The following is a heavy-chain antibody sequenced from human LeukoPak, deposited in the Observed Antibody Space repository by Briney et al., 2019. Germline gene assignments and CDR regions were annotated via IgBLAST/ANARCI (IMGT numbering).Heavy chain of an antibody. CDR2: IYYSGST. Sequence: SETLSLTCTVSGGSISSYYWSWIRQPPGKGLEWIGYIYYSGSTNYNPSLKSRVTISVDTFKNQFSLKLSSVTAADTAVYYCARGGSSGPLGGYYFDYWGQGTLVTVSS. CDR3: ARGGSSGPLGGYYFDY. J-gene: IGHJ4*02. V-gene: IGHV4-59*01. D-gene: IGHD3-22*01. CDR1: GGSISSYY.